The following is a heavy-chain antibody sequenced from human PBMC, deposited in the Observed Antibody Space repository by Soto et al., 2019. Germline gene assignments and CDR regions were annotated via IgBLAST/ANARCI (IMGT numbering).Heavy chain of an antibody. CDR3: ARHGWATVTANYYYYMDV. Sequence: SEILSLTCTVSGGSISSSSYYWGWIRQPPGKGLEWIGSIYYSGSTYYNPSLKSRVTISVDTSKNQFSLKLSSVTAADTAVYYCARHGWATVTANYYYYMDVWGKGTTVTVSS. CDR1: GGSISSSSYY. CDR2: IYYSGST. D-gene: IGHD2-21*02. J-gene: IGHJ6*03. V-gene: IGHV4-39*01.